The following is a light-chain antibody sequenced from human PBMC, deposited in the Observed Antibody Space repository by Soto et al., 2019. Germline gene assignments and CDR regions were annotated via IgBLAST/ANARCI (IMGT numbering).Light chain of an antibody. Sequence: ESVLTQSPGTLSLSPGERATLSCRASQSVSSSYLAWYQQKPGQAPSLLIYGASSRATGIPGRFSGSGSGTDFTLTISRLEPEDFALYFCQQYGSSPYTFAQGTKVDIK. CDR3: QQYGSSPYT. V-gene: IGKV3-20*01. J-gene: IGKJ2*01. CDR1: QSVSSSY. CDR2: GAS.